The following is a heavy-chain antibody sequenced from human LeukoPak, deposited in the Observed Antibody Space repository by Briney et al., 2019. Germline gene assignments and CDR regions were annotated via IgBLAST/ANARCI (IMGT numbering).Heavy chain of an antibody. CDR2: INHSGDT. Sequence: PSETLSLTCAVYGGSFIDYYWSWLRQPPGKGLEWIGEINHSGDTNYNPSLKSRVIISVDTSKNQFSLKLNSVTAADTSVYYCARVPYMDVWGKGTTVTVSS. J-gene: IGHJ6*03. V-gene: IGHV4-34*01. CDR1: GGSFIDYY. CDR3: ARVPYMDV.